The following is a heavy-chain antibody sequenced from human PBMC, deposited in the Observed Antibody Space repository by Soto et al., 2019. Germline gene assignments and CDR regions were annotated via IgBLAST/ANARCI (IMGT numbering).Heavy chain of an antibody. Sequence: QVQLVESGGGVVQPGRSLRLSCAASGFTFSSYAMHWVRQAPGKGLEWVAVISYDGSNKYYADSVKGRFTISRDKCQIRLFLQMKSLRAEDTAVYYCTRDLTAFDYWGQGTLVTVSS. V-gene: IGHV3-30-3*01. J-gene: IGHJ4*02. D-gene: IGHD3-9*01. CDR2: ISYDGSNK. CDR1: GFTFSSYA. CDR3: TRDLTAFDY.